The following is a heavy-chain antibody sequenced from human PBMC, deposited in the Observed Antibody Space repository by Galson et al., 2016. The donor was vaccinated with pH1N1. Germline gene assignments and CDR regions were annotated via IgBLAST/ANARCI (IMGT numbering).Heavy chain of an antibody. CDR1: QFTFGDHY. J-gene: IGHJ4*02. CDR2: IGRDGAPI. V-gene: IGHV3-11*01. CDR3: ARDAGNLGSGWYYFDC. D-gene: IGHD6-19*01. Sequence: SLRLSCAASQFTFGDHYMAWVRQAPGKGLEWISYIGRDGAPIYYAASVRGRFTISRDNAKNSLYLQMNNLRAEDTAVEYCARDAGNLGSGWYYFDCWGQGPLVTVSS.